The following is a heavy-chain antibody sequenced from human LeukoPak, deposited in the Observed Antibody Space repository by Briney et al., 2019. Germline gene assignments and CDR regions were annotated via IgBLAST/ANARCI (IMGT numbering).Heavy chain of an antibody. V-gene: IGHV1-2*06. CDR3: AREVGATDNSFDY. CDR1: GYSFAEYY. Sequence: ASVTVSCTASGYSFAEYYIHWVRQAPGQGLEWMGRINPKSGGTDYVQNFQGRVTMTRDTSITTAYMELSSLRSDDTAVYYCAREVGATDNSFDYWGQGTLVTVSS. J-gene: IGHJ4*02. CDR2: INPKSGGT. D-gene: IGHD1-26*01.